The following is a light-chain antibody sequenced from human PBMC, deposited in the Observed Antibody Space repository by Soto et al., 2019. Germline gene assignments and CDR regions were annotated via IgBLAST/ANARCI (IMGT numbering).Light chain of an antibody. CDR3: HQYQSYS. CDR1: QSVSSSY. J-gene: IGKJ1*01. CDR2: GAS. V-gene: IGKV3-20*01. Sequence: EVVLTQSPGTLSLCPGERATLSCRASQSVSSSYLAWYQQKPGQAPRLLIYGASSRATGIPDRFSGSGSGTDFTLTISSLQPDDFATYYCHQYQSYSFGQGTKVDI.